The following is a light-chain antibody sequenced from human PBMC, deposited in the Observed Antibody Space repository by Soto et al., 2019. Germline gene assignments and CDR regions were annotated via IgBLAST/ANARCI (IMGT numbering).Light chain of an antibody. CDR2: GAS. CDR1: QSVSSSY. Sequence: EIVLTQSPGTLSLSPGERATLSCRASQSVSSSYLAWYQQKPGQAPRLLISGASSRATGIPDRFSGSGSGTDFTLTISKLEPEGFAVYYCQQYSSSPTYTFGQGTTLQT. CDR3: QQYSSSPTYT. J-gene: IGKJ2*01. V-gene: IGKV3-20*01.